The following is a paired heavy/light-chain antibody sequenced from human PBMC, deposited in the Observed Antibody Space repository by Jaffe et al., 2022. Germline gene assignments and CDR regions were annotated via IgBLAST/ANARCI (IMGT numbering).Light chain of an antibody. V-gene: IGKV3-11*01. CDR2: DAS. CDR3: QQRSNFWT. J-gene: IGKJ1*01. Sequence: IALTQSPATLSLSPGERATLSCRASQSVSSYLAWYQQKPGQAPRLLIYDASKRATDIPARFSGSGSGTDFSLTISSLEPEDFAVYYCQQRSNFWTFGQGTKVEIK. CDR1: QSVSSY.
Heavy chain of an antibody. CDR3: ATDFD. V-gene: IGHV3-48*03. CDR1: GFTFRNYE. CDR2: ISSSGSTI. Sequence: EVQLVESGGGLVQPGGSLRLSCAASGFTFRNYEMNWVRQAPGKGLEWVSYISSSGSTIYYADSVKGRFFIFRDNRKNSLYLQMNSLRAEDTAVYYCATDFDWGQGTLVTVSS. J-gene: IGHJ4*02.